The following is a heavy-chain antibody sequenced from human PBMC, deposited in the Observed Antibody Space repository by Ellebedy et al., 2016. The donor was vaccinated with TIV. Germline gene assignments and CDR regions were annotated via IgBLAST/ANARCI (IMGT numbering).Heavy chain of an antibody. CDR2: ISASADRT. D-gene: IGHD2-15*01. Sequence: PGGSLRLSCAASGFNFETFAMTWVRQAPGKGLEWLSSISASADRTYYADSVEGRFTISRDNSKNTLFLQMDSLRAEDSATYYCASSDGPVSRPYYFEHWGQGTLVAVSS. CDR3: ASSDGPVSRPYYFEH. V-gene: IGHV3-23*01. J-gene: IGHJ4*02. CDR1: GFNFETFA.